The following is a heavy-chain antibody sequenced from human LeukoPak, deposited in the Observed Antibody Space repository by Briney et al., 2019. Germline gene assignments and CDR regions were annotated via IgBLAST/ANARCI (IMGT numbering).Heavy chain of an antibody. D-gene: IGHD1-26*01. Sequence: GESLKISCKASGYRFTSEWIGRMRQMPGKGLEWMGIIYPGDSDRRYSPSFEGQVIISVDKSINTAYLQWSSLKASDTAMYYCARQGAPNAFDIWDQGTLVTVSS. V-gene: IGHV5-51*01. CDR2: IYPGDSDR. CDR1: GYRFTSEW. CDR3: ARQGAPNAFDI. J-gene: IGHJ3*02.